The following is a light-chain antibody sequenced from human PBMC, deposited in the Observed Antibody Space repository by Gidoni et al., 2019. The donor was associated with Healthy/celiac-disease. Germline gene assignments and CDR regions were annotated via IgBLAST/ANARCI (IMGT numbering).Light chain of an antibody. CDR1: QSVSSY. CDR2: AAS. CDR3: QQRSNWPPT. J-gene: IGKJ4*01. V-gene: IGKV3-11*01. Sequence: ILLPPSPATLSLSPGERATLSCRASQSVSSYLAWYQQKPGQAPRLLIYAASNRATGIPARFSGSGSGTDFTLTISSLEPEDFAVYYCQQRSNWPPTFGGGTKVEIK.